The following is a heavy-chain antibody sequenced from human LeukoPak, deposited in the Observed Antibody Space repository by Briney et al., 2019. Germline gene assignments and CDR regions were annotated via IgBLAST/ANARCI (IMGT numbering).Heavy chain of an antibody. CDR3: AREAETGLVVMADY. V-gene: IGHV3-21*01. D-gene: IGHD3-22*01. Sequence: GGSLRLSCAASGFIFSSYETNWVRQAPGKGLEWLSSISSSSSYKYYADSVKGRFTISRDNAKNSLFLQMNSLRAEDTAVYYCAREAETGLVVMADYWGQGTLVTVSS. CDR1: GFIFSSYE. CDR2: ISSSSSYK. J-gene: IGHJ4*02.